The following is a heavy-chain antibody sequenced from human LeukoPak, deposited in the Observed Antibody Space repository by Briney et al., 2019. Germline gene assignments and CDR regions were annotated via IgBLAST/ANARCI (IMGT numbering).Heavy chain of an antibody. CDR3: ASSSERWLQFWRLGAFDI. Sequence: SETLSLTCTVSGGSIRSYYWSWIRQPPGKGLEWIGYIYYSGSTNYNPSLKSRVTISVDTSKNQFSLKLSSVTAPDTAVYYCASSSERWLQFWRLGAFDIWGQGTMVTVSS. CDR1: GGSIRSYY. V-gene: IGHV4-59*01. D-gene: IGHD5-24*01. J-gene: IGHJ3*02. CDR2: IYYSGST.